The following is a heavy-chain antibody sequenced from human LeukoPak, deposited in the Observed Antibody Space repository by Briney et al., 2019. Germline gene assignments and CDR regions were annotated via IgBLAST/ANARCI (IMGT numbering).Heavy chain of an antibody. CDR1: GFTFSSYA. J-gene: IGHJ4*02. Sequence: PGGSLRLSCAASGFTFSSYAMTWVRQAPGKGLEWVSGISKSGNNTYHADSVAGRLTISRDNSKNTLYLQMNSLRADDTAVYYCARDGGSHGAYPPRWGQGTVVTVS. CDR3: ARDGGSHGAYPPR. V-gene: IGHV3-23*05. D-gene: IGHD4-17*01. CDR2: ISKSGNNT.